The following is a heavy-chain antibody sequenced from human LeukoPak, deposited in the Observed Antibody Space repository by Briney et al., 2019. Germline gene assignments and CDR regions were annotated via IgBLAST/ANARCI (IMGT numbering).Heavy chain of an antibody. J-gene: IGHJ4*02. CDR3: ARSEIVVPAAENEYYFDY. V-gene: IGHV3-48*03. CDR2: ISSSGSTI. D-gene: IGHD2-2*01. Sequence: GGSLRLSCAASGFTFSSYEMNWVRQAPGKGLEWVSYISSSGSTIYYADSVKGRFTISRDNAKNSLYLQMNSLRAEDTAVYYCARSEIVVPAAENEYYFDYWGQGTLVTVSS. CDR1: GFTFSSYE.